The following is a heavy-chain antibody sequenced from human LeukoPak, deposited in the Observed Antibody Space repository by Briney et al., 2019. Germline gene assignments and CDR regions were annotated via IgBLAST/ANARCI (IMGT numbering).Heavy chain of an antibody. CDR3: ARSQLNYYYYYMDV. Sequence: SETLSLTCTVSGGSISSSSYYWGWIRQPPGKGLEWIGSIYYSGSTYYNPSLKSRVTISVGTSKNQFSLKLSSVTAADTAVYYCARSQLNYYYYYMDVWGKGTTVTVSS. V-gene: IGHV4-39*01. CDR2: IYYSGST. CDR1: GGSISSSSYY. J-gene: IGHJ6*03. D-gene: IGHD2-2*01.